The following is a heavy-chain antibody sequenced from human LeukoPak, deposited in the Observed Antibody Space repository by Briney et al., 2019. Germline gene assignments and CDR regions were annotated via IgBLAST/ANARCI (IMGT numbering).Heavy chain of an antibody. Sequence: PSETLSLSCTVSGGSMSSGSYFWGWIRQPPGRGLEWIGTVEYDGATYYTSSLKTRVSISINMSKNQFSLRLTSVTAADTAVYYCARHEGPHMSRGVLRNNWFDPWGQGIPVTVSS. CDR3: ARHEGPHMSRGVLRNNWFDP. J-gene: IGHJ5*02. CDR1: GGSMSSGSYF. D-gene: IGHD3-10*01. V-gene: IGHV4-39*01. CDR2: VEYDGAT.